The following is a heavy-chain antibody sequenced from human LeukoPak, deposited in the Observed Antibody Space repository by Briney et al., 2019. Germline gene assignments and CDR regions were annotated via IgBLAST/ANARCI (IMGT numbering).Heavy chain of an antibody. Sequence: GGSLTLSCAASGFTVSSNYMSWVRQAPGKGLEWVSVIYSGGSTYYADSVKGRFTISRDNSKNTLYLQMNSLRAEDTAVYYCARDKAQIALLVYWGQGTLVTVSS. D-gene: IGHD2-8*02. V-gene: IGHV3-66*01. CDR2: IYSGGST. CDR1: GFTVSSNY. J-gene: IGHJ4*02. CDR3: ARDKAQIALLVY.